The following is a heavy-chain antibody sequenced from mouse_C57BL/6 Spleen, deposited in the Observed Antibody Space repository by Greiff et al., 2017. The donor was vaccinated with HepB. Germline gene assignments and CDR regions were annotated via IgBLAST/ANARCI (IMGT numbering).Heavy chain of an antibody. J-gene: IGHJ2*01. Sequence: EVQLQQSGPELVKPGASVKIPCKASGYTFTDYNMDWVKQSHGKSLEWIGDINPNNGGTIYNQKFKGKATLTVDKSSSTAYMELRSLTSEDTAVYYCAVSTMITTGFDYWGQGTTLTVSS. CDR3: AVSTMITTGFDY. D-gene: IGHD2-4*01. CDR2: INPNNGGT. V-gene: IGHV1-18*01. CDR1: GYTFTDYN.